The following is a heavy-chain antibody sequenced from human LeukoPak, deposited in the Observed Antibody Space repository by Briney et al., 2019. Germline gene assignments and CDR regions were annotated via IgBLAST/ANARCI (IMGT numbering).Heavy chain of an antibody. CDR2: ITPVIETA. D-gene: IGHD3-16*01. V-gene: IGHV1-69*08. J-gene: IGHJ5*02. Sequence: ASVKVSCKTSGGTFLSHTFSWVRQAPGKGLEWMGKITPVIETANYAQTLQGRVSIYADKSTTTVYMDLSGLRPDDTAVYYCARVNLRVSNYNWFDPWGQGTRVTVSS. CDR1: GGTFLSHT. CDR3: ARVNLRVSNYNWFDP.